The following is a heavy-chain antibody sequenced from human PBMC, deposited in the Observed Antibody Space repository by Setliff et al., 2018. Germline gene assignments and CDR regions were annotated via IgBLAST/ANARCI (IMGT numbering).Heavy chain of an antibody. J-gene: IGHJ6*03. V-gene: IGHV4-59*08. Sequence: NLSLTCAVSGGPTIGCYWTWIRQAPGKGLEWIWYIHPWGGSSESPNYTPSLKSRITISVDTSKNQFSLKVSSVTAADTAVYYCARAPPNRYSGSYEYFYMDVWGKGTTVTVSS. D-gene: IGHD1-26*01. CDR3: ARAPPNRYSGSYEYFYMDV. CDR1: GGPTIGCY. CDR2: IHPWGGSSESP.